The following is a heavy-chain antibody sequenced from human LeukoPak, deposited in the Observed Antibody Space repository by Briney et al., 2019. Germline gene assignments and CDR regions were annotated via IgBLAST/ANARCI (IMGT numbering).Heavy chain of an antibody. D-gene: IGHD3-3*01. Sequence: GSLRLSCAASGFTFSSYWMSWVRQAPGKGLEWVANIKQDGSEKYYVDSVKGRFTISRDNAKNSLYLQMNSQRAEDTAVYYCARDLVDFWSGYLNYWGQGTLVTVSS. CDR3: ARDLVDFWSGYLNY. CDR2: IKQDGSEK. CDR1: GFTFSSYW. J-gene: IGHJ4*02. V-gene: IGHV3-7*01.